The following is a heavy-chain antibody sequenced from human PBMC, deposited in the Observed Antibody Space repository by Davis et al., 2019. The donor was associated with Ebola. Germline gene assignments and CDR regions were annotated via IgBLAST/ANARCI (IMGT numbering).Heavy chain of an antibody. J-gene: IGHJ6*02. CDR2: IIPILGIA. Sequence: SVKVSCKSSGGTFSSYAISWVRQAPGQGLEWMGRIIPILGIANYAQKFQGRVTITADESTSTAYMELSSLRSEDTAVYYCARIYGLYYYYGMDVWGQGTTVTVSS. V-gene: IGHV1-69*04. CDR1: GGTFSSYA. D-gene: IGHD4-17*01. CDR3: ARIYGLYYYYGMDV.